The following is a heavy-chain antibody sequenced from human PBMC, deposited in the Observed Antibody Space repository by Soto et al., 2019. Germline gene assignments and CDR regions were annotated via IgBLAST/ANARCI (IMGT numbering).Heavy chain of an antibody. CDR2: ISSSSSDI. J-gene: IGHJ6*02. CDR1: GFTFSSYS. Sequence: GGSLRLSFAPSGFTFSSYSMNWVRQAPGKGLEWVASISSSSSDIYYADSVKGRFTISRDNAKNSLYLQMNSLRAEDTAVYYCARDKGYYRMDVWGQGTTFTVSS. V-gene: IGHV3-21*01. CDR3: ARDKGYYRMDV.